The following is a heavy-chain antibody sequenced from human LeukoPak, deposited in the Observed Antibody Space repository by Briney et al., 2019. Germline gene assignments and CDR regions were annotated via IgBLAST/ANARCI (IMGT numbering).Heavy chain of an antibody. V-gene: IGHV3-23*01. D-gene: IGHD3-22*01. CDR2: ISGSGGST. CDR3: AKDKYYYDSSGYYLISCYFDY. J-gene: IGHJ4*02. Sequence: GGSLRLSCAASGFTFSSYAMSWVRQAPGKGLEWVSAISGSGGSTYYADSVKGRFTISRDNSKNTLYLQMNSLRAEDTAVYYCAKDKYYYDSSGYYLISCYFDYWGQGTLATVSS. CDR1: GFTFSSYA.